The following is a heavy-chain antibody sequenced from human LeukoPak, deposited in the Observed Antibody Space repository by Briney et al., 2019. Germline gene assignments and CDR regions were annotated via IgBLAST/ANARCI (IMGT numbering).Heavy chain of an antibody. CDR3: ARDHYFDTSGNPSYYLDY. V-gene: IGHV1-18*01. J-gene: IGHJ4*02. CDR2: ISAYSSNT. Sequence: ASVKVSCKASGYTFTSYGINWVRQAPGQGLEWMGWISAYSSNTNYAQKLQGRVTMTTNTFTSTAYLELRSLRSDDTAVYYCARDHYFDTSGNPSYYLDYWGQGTLVTVSS. D-gene: IGHD3-22*01. CDR1: GYTFTSYG.